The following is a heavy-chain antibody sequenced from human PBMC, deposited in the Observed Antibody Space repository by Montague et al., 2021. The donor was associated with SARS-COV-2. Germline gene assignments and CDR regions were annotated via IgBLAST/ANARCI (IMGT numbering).Heavy chain of an antibody. D-gene: IGHD3-9*01. J-gene: IGHJ4*02. V-gene: IGHV4-34*01. CDR3: ARVPLYFEGFDS. CDR2: VNQSCGTT. CDR1: GGSLSNNY. Sequence: SETLSLTCAVLGGSLSNNYWTWVCQPPGKGLEWIGEVNQSCGTTHYNPSLKGRVKISVDRSSNQMSLHLVSVTAADTAVYYCARVPLYFEGFDSWGPGILGAVSS.